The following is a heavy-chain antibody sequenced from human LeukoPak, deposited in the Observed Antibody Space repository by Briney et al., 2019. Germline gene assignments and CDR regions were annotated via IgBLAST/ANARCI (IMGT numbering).Heavy chain of an antibody. V-gene: IGHV1-18*01. CDR1: GYTFTSYG. J-gene: IGHJ6*02. D-gene: IGHD4-17*01. CDR2: ISAYNGNT. Sequence: ASVKVSCKASGYTFTSYGISWVRQAPGQGLEWMGWISAYNGNTNYAQKLQGRVTMTTETSTSTAYMELRSLRSDDTAVYYCARIKYGDSGYYYYYGMDVWGQGTTVTVSS. CDR3: ARIKYGDSGYYYYYGMDV.